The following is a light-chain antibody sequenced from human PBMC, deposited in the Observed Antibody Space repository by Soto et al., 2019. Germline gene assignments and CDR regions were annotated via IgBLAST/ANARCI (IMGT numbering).Light chain of an antibody. V-gene: IGKV3-11*01. CDR1: QSVSRY. CDR2: DAS. J-gene: IGKJ1*01. Sequence: EIVLTQSPATLSLSPGERATLSCRASQSVSRYLAWYQHKVGQAPRLLIYDASSRATGIPARFSGSGSGTDFTLTISSLEPEGFAVYYCHQRSNWPWTFGQGTKVEIQ. CDR3: HQRSNWPWT.